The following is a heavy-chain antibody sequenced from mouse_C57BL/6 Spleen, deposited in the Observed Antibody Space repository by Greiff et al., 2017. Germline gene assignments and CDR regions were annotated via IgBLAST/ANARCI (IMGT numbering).Heavy chain of an antibody. V-gene: IGHV1-39*01. D-gene: IGHD2-4*01. CDR3: TRSDSYWYIND. CDR1: GYSFTDYN. Sequence: EVQLQQSGPELVKPGASAKISCKASGYSFTDYNMNWVKQSNGKSLEWIGVIIPNYGTTSYNQKFKGKATLTVDQSFSTAFMQLNSLTSEDSAVYYYTRSDSYWYINDWGTGTTVTVSS. J-gene: IGHJ1*03. CDR2: IIPNYGTT.